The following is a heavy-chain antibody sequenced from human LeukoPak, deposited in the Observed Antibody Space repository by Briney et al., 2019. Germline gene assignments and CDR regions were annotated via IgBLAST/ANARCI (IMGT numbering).Heavy chain of an antibody. CDR2: ISYDGSNK. Sequence: PGGSLRLSCAASGFTFSSYGMHWVRQAPGKGLEWVAVISYDGSNKYYADSVKGRFTISGDNSKNTLYLQMNSLRAEDTAVYYCAKDITMISPGAFDIWGQGTMVTVSS. J-gene: IGHJ3*02. D-gene: IGHD3-22*01. V-gene: IGHV3-30*18. CDR3: AKDITMISPGAFDI. CDR1: GFTFSSYG.